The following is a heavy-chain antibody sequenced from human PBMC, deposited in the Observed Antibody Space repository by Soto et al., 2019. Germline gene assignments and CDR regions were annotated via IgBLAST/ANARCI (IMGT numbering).Heavy chain of an antibody. J-gene: IGHJ4*02. D-gene: IGHD4-17*01. CDR2: ISDDGSNK. Sequence: QVQLVESGGGVVQPGRSLRLSCAASGFTFSSYGMHWVRQAPGKGLEWVAGISDDGSNKYYVDSVKGRFTISRDNSKNTLYLQINSLRAEDTAVYYCAKRNDYGDSSFDYWGQGTLVTVSS. V-gene: IGHV3-30*18. CDR1: GFTFSSYG. CDR3: AKRNDYGDSSFDY.